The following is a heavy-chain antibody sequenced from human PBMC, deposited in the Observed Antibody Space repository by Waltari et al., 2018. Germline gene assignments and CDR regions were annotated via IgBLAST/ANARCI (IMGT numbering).Heavy chain of an antibody. CDR1: GFTFNTYW. Sequence: EVQLVESGGGLVQPGGSLRLSCAASGFTFNTYWMKWIRQAPGKGREWVANINPDGSQKFDVDSVKGRFTVSRDNAQNSLYLQMNNLRAEDTAVYYCTTLARGESGDYWGQGTLVTVSS. CDR2: INPDGSQK. CDR3: TTLARGESGDY. D-gene: IGHD3-10*01. J-gene: IGHJ4*02. V-gene: IGHV3-7*01.